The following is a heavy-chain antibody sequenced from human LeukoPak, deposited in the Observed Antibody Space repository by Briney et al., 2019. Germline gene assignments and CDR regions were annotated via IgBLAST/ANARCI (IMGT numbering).Heavy chain of an antibody. CDR2: IYSGGTT. CDR3: ARDADYGGSPDAFDI. V-gene: IGHV3-53*01. J-gene: IGHJ3*02. Sequence: GGSLRLSCAASGFTVSSNHMSWVRQAPGKGLNWVSIIYSGGTTYYADSVKRRFSISRDNSKNTLYLQMNSLRAEDTAVYYCARDADYGGSPDAFDIWGRGTIVTVSS. CDR1: GFTVSSNH. D-gene: IGHD4-23*01.